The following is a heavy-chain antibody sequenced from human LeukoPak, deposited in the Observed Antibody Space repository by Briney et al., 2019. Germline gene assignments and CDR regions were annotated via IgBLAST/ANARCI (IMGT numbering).Heavy chain of an antibody. D-gene: IGHD5-18*01. CDR1: GGSFSGYY. CDR2: INHSGST. Sequence: SGTLSLTCAVYGGSFSGYYWSWIRQPPGKGLEWIGEINHSGSTNYNPSLKSRVTISVDTSKNQFSLKLSSVTAADTAVYYCARANSGGYSYGKYYMDVWGKGTTVTVSS. V-gene: IGHV4-34*01. CDR3: ARANSGGYSYGKYYMDV. J-gene: IGHJ6*03.